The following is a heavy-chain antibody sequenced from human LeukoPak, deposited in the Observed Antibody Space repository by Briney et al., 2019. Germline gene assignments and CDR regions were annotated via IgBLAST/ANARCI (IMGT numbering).Heavy chain of an antibody. V-gene: IGHV3-74*01. Sequence: GGSLRLSCAASGFTFSNYWMHWVRQAPGKGLVWVSHINTDGSNTGYADSVKGRFTISRDNAQNTLYLQMNSLRAEDTAVYYCTRDLRGHDTYWGQGTLVTVSS. CDR1: GFTFSNYW. CDR2: INTDGSNT. D-gene: IGHD3-22*01. CDR3: TRDLRGHDTY. J-gene: IGHJ4*02.